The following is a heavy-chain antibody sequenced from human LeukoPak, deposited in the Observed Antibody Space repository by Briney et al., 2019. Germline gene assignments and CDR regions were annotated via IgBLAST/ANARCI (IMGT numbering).Heavy chain of an antibody. J-gene: IGHJ4*02. D-gene: IGHD3-10*01. V-gene: IGHV3-9*01. Sequence: GGSLRLSCAASGFTFDDYAMHWVRQAPGKGLEWVSGISWNSGSIGYADSVKGRFTISRDNAKNSLYLQMNSLRAEDTALYYCAKDSYYYGSGGFDYWGQGTLVTVSS. CDR2: ISWNSGSI. CDR3: AKDSYYYGSGGFDY. CDR1: GFTFDDYA.